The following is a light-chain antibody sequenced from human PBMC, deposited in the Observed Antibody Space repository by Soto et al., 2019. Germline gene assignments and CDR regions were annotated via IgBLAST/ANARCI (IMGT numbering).Light chain of an antibody. CDR1: NIGSKS. V-gene: IGLV3-21*04. CDR3: QVWDSSSDRDVV. CDR2: YDS. J-gene: IGLJ2*01. Sequence: SYELTQPPSVSVAPGKTARITCGGNNIGSKSVHWYQQKPRQAPVLVIYYDSDRPSGIPERFSGSNSGNTATLTISRVGAGDEADYYCQVWDSSSDRDVVFGGGTKLTVL.